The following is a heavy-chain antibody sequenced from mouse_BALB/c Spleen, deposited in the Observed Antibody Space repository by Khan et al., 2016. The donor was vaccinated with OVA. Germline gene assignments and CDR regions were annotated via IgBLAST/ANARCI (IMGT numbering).Heavy chain of an antibody. Sequence: QVQLKESGPGLVQPSQNLSITCTVSGFSLSNFGVHWVRQSPGKALEWLGVIWNGGNTDYNAAFISRLSISKDNSKSQIFFKMNGLQADDTAIYYCARNGVFPYYGYGGIDYWGQGTSVTVSS. CDR2: IWNGGNT. D-gene: IGHD1-2*01. V-gene: IGHV2-4-1*01. J-gene: IGHJ4*01. CDR3: ARNGVFPYYGYGGIDY. CDR1: GFSLSNFG.